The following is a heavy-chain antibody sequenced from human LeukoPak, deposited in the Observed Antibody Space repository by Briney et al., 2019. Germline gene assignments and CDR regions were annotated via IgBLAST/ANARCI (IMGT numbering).Heavy chain of an antibody. V-gene: IGHV3-21*01. J-gene: IGHJ4*02. CDR3: ASGMTDIVVVPAAIDY. CDR1: GFTFSDYY. D-gene: IGHD2-2*01. CDR2: ISSSSSYI. Sequence: PGGSLRLSCAASGFTFSDYYMNWIRQAPGKGLEWVSSISSSSSYIYYADSVKGRFTISRDNAKNSLYLQMNSLRAEDTAVYYCASGMTDIVVVPAAIDYWGQGTLVTVSS.